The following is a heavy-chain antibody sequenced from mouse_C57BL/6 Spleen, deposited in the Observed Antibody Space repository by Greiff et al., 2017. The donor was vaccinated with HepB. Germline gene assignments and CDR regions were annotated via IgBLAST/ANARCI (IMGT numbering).Heavy chain of an antibody. CDR1: GYTFTSYW. Sequence: QVQLQQPGAELVKPGASVKLSCKASGYTFTSYWMHWVKQRPGQGLEWIGMIHPNSGSTNYNEKFKSKATLTVDKSSSTAYMQLSSLTSEDSAVYYCARSPSYGNYQYFDVWGTGTTVTVSS. V-gene: IGHV1-64*01. CDR2: IHPNSGST. D-gene: IGHD2-10*01. CDR3: ARSPSYGNYQYFDV. J-gene: IGHJ1*03.